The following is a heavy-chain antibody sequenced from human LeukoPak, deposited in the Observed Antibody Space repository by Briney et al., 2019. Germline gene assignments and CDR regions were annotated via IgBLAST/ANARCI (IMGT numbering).Heavy chain of an antibody. J-gene: IGHJ6*04. D-gene: IGHD3-3*01. CDR3: GRIYDRYFYAIDV. V-gene: IGHV3-23*01. CDR2: IGSGGDGI. CDR1: GFTFSSHT. Sequence: GGSLRLSCAASGFTFSSHTMSWVRQGPGKGREWVSGIGSGGDGIYYAEYVKGRFSISRDNDKNTLYMQMDSLRAEDTAIFYCGRIYDRYFYAIDVWGEGNTVIVSS.